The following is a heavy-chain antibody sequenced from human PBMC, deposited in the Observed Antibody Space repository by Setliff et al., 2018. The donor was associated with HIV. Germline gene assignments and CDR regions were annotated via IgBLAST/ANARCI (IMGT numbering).Heavy chain of an antibody. CDR3: ARVSRGGSSPGWFDP. CDR2: IYYSGGT. D-gene: IGHD6-6*01. V-gene: IGHV4-39*07. J-gene: IGHJ5*02. CDR1: GGSISSSSHY. Sequence: SETLSLTFTVSGGSISSSSHYWGWIRQPPGKGLEWIGSIYYSGGTYYNPSLKSRVTISVDTSKNQFSLKLSSVTAADTAVYYCARVSRGGSSPGWFDPWGQGTLVTVSS.